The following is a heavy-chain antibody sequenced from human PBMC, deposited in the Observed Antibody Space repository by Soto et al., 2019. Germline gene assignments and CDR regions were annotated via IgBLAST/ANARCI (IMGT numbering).Heavy chain of an antibody. Sequence: QVQLQESGPGLVKPSQTLSLTCAISGDSVSSNSAAWNWIRLSPSRGLEWLARTYYRSRWYNDYAVSVRSPITVNPDTSTIQFSPQLTSVTPEDTAVYYCAGTTSHQWYYMDVWGKGTTVTVSS. CDR2: TYYRSRWYN. CDR3: AGTTSHQWYYMDV. D-gene: IGHD1-7*01. CDR1: GDSVSSNSAA. V-gene: IGHV6-1*01. J-gene: IGHJ6*03.